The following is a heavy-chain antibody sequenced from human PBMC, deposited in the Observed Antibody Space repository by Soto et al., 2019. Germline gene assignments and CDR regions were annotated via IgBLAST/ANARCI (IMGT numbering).Heavy chain of an antibody. Sequence: EVQLVESGGGLVQPGGSLRLSCVDSGFTFSSYWMSWVRQAPVMGLEWVGNIKQDGSEENYVDSVKGRFTISRDNAKNSMYLQMYSLRVEDTAVYYCARIAASGRGWDVWGQGTSVVVSS. CDR1: GFTFSSYW. J-gene: IGHJ6*02. V-gene: IGHV3-7*01. CDR3: ARIAASGRGWDV. CDR2: IKQDGSEE. D-gene: IGHD6-13*01.